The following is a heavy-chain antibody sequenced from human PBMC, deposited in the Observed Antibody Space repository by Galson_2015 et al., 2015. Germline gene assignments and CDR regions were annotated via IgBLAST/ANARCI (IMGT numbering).Heavy chain of an antibody. J-gene: IGHJ6*02. CDR3: ARVFYDYSKNYYYYGMDV. CDR1: GYTFTGYY. V-gene: IGHV1-2*06. Sequence: SVKVSCKASGYTFTGYYMHWVRQAPGQGLEWMGRINPNSGGTNYAQKFQGRVTMTRDTSISTAYMELSRLRSDDTAVYYCARVFYDYSKNYYYYGMDVWGQGTTVTVSS. CDR2: INPNSGGT. D-gene: IGHD4-11*01.